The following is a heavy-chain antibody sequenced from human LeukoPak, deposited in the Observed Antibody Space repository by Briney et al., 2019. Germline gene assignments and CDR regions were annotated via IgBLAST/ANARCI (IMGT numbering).Heavy chain of an antibody. CDR1: GGSISSSSYY. CDR3: ARLAYCGGDCSDY. V-gene: IGHV4-39*01. CDR2: IYCSGST. Sequence: SETLSLTCTVSGGSISSSSYYWGWIRQPPGKGLEWIGSIYCSGSTYYNPSLKSRVTISVDTSKNQFSLKLSSVTAADTAVYYCARLAYCGGDCSDYWGQGTLVTVSS. J-gene: IGHJ4*02. D-gene: IGHD2-21*01.